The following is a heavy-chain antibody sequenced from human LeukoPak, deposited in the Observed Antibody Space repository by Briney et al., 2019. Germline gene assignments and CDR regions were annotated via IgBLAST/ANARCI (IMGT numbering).Heavy chain of an antibody. J-gene: IGHJ4*02. Sequence: PGGSLRLSCAASGFTFSSYAMNWVRQAPGKGLEWVSSISGSGGSTYYADSMKGRFTISRDNSKNILYLQMSNLRAEDTAVYYCAKDTELGSSPYFDYWGQGTLVTVSS. D-gene: IGHD7-27*01. CDR1: GFTFSSYA. V-gene: IGHV3-23*01. CDR3: AKDTELGSSPYFDY. CDR2: ISGSGGST.